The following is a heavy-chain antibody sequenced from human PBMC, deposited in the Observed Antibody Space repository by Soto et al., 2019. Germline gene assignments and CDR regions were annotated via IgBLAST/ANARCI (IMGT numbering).Heavy chain of an antibody. D-gene: IGHD5-18*01. CDR1: GDSISGYY. CDR2: ISYSGTT. CDR3: ARGRGYSYGLDP. J-gene: IGHJ5*02. V-gene: IGHV4-59*08. Sequence: SETLSLTCTVSGDSISGYYWSWIRQPPGEGLEWIGFISYSGTTSYSPSLKSRVAISLDTSKNQFSLSLSSVTAADTAVYYCARGRGYSYGLDPWGQGTLVTVSS.